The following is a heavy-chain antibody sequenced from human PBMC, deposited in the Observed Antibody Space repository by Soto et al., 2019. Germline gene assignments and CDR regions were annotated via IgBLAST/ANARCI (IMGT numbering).Heavy chain of an antibody. CDR1: GFTFSSYV. CDR3: AQAGEDYGDYVDYDFGMDV. J-gene: IGHJ6*02. V-gene: IGHV3-23*01. CDR2: FSGSGGST. D-gene: IGHD4-17*01. Sequence: EVQLLESGGGLVQPGGSLRLSCATSGFTFSSYVMSWVRQAPGRGLEWVSTFSGSGGSTHYADSVKGRFTVSRDNSKNTLILQINSLRAEDTAIYYCAQAGEDYGDYVDYDFGMDVWGQGTTVTVSS.